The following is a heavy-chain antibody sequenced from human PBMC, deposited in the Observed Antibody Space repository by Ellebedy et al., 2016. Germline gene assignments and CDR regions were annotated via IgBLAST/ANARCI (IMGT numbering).Heavy chain of an antibody. CDR3: ATDLRPLTRGWGY. J-gene: IGHJ4*02. Sequence: GESLKISCEASGFAFSRYWMTWVRQAPGKGLEWVANINQPGSEEYYMDSVKGRFTISRDNAKNSVYLQMNVLRVEDRGIYYCATDLRPLTRGWGYWGQGTLVTVSP. D-gene: IGHD3-10*01. CDR2: INQPGSEE. CDR1: GFAFSRYW. V-gene: IGHV3-7*01.